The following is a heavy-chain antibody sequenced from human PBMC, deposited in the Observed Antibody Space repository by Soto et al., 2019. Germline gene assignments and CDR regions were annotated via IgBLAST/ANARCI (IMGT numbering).Heavy chain of an antibody. D-gene: IGHD3-22*01. CDR2: INSDGSST. CDR1: GFTFSSYW. CDR3: AIRASYYDSSGYFDY. Sequence: GGSLRLSCAASGFTFSSYWMHWVRQAPGKGLVWVSRINSDGSSTSYADSVKGRFTISRDNAKNTLYLQMNSLRAEDTAVYYCAIRASYYDSSGYFDYWGQGTLVTVSS. J-gene: IGHJ4*02. V-gene: IGHV3-74*01.